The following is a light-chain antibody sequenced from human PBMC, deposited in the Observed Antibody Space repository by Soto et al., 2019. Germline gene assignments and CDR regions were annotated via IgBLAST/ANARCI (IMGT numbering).Light chain of an antibody. CDR1: KLGDKY. CDR2: QDT. CDR3: QAWDSSTLGV. Sequence: SSELTQPPSVSVSPGQTASITCSGDKLGDKYACWYQQKPGQSPVLVIYQDTKRPSGIPERFSGSNSGNTATLTISGTQAMDEADYYCQAWDSSTLGVFGGGTKVTVL. V-gene: IGLV3-1*01. J-gene: IGLJ2*01.